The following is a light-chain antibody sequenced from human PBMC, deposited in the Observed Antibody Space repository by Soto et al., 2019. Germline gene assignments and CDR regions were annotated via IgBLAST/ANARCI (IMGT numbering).Light chain of an antibody. CDR2: EVS. Sequence: QSVLTQPASVSGSPGQSITISCTRTSSDVGGYDYVSWYQHHPGKAPKLMIYEVSNRPSGVSNRFSGSKSDNAASLTISGLQAEDEANYYCSSYTSTTNFGVFGTGTKVTVL. CDR3: SSYTSTTNFGV. CDR1: SSDVGGYDY. J-gene: IGLJ1*01. V-gene: IGLV2-14*01.